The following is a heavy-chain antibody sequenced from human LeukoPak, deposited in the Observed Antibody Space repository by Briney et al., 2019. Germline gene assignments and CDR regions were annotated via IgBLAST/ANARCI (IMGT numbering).Heavy chain of an antibody. Sequence: ASVTVSCKASGYTFTGYYMHLVRQPPGQGLEWMGLINPNSGGTNKAQKFQGRVTMTRDRSISTDYMELSRLRSEDTAVYYCARDRRTGTTFFSVSGWFDPWGQGTLVTVSS. CDR3: ARDRRTGTTFFSVSGWFDP. D-gene: IGHD1-7*01. V-gene: IGHV1-2*02. CDR2: INPNSGGT. J-gene: IGHJ5*02. CDR1: GYTFTGYY.